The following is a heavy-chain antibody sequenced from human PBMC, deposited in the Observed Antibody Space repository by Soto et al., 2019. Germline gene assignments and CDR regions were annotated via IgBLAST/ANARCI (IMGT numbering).Heavy chain of an antibody. CDR1: GFTFSDYY. D-gene: IGHD6-6*01. CDR2: IISSGSTI. Sequence: GGSLRLSCAASGFTFSDYYMSWIRQAPGKGLEWVSYIISSGSTIYYADSVKGRFTISRDNAKNSLYLQMNNLRAEDTAVYYCARDLGSPSSLRGAFDLWGQGTMVTVSS. CDR3: ARDLGSPSSLRGAFDL. V-gene: IGHV3-11*01. J-gene: IGHJ3*01.